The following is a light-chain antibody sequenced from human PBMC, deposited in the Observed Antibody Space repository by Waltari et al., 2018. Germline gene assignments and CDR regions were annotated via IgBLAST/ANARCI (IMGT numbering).Light chain of an antibody. J-gene: IGLJ3*02. V-gene: IGLV3-25*03. CDR3: LSADSSGTSKV. CDR1: ALPTQY. Sequence: SYELTQPPSVSVSPGQTARITCPGDALPTQYALWYQQKPGQAPVLIIDKDTQRPSGIPERFSGSSSGTTVTMTISGVQAEDEADYYCLSADSSGTSKVFGGGTKLTVL. CDR2: KDT.